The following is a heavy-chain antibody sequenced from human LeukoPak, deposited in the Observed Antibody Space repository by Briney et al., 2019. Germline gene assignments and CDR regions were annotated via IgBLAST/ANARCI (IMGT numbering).Heavy chain of an antibody. CDR1: GFTFSIYS. V-gene: IGHV3-48*01. J-gene: IGHJ4*02. Sequence: PGGSLRLSCAASGFTFSIYSMNWVRQAPGKGLEWVSYISSSSSTIYYAHSVKGRFTISSDNAKNSLYLQMNSLRAEDTAVYYCARMGGGVLRYFDWLLPLFDYWGQGTLVTVSS. D-gene: IGHD3-9*01. CDR2: ISSSSSTI. CDR3: ARMGGGVLRYFDWLLPLFDY.